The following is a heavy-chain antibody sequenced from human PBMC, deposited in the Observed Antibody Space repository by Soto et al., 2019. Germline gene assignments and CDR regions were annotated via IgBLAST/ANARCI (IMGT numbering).Heavy chain of an antibody. V-gene: IGHV4-39*07. CDR2: IYYSGST. D-gene: IGHD5-18*01. J-gene: IGHJ4*02. Sequence: SETLSLTCTVSGGSISSSSYYWGWIRQPPGKGLEWIGSIYYSGSTYYNPSLKSRVTISVDTSKNQFSLKLSSVTAADTAVYYCARDTRVDTAMVYYFDYWGQGTLVTVSS. CDR1: GGSISSSSYY. CDR3: ARDTRVDTAMVYYFDY.